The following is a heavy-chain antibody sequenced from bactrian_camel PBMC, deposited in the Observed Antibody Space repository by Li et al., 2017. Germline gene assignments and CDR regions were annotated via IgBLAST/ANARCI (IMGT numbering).Heavy chain of an antibody. CDR3: AAAPSFGFEHGLELPFTV. V-gene: IGHV3S53*01. J-gene: IGHJ4*01. CDR1: ADVLSTYC. CDR2: FEANGIT. D-gene: IGHD6*01. Sequence: HVQLVESGGGSVQAGGSLRLSCTAPADVLSTYCMGWFRQGPGQEREGVATFEANGITSYSDSVKGRFAITRDNDKNTLYLQMNNLSPEDTAMYYCAAAPSFGFEHGLELPFTVWGRGTQVTVS.